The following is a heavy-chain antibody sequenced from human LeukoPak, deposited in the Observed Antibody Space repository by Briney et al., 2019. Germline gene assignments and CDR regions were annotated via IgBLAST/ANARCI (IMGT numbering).Heavy chain of an antibody. Sequence: PSGTLSLTCAVSGGSISSSNWWNWVRQPPGKGLEWIGEIYHSGSTNYNPSLKSRVTISVDKSKNQFSLKLSSVTAADTAVYYCARDGSPWSSGYYPLGYWGQGTLVTVSS. J-gene: IGHJ4*02. D-gene: IGHD3-22*01. CDR2: IYHSGST. CDR1: GGSISSSNW. CDR3: ARDGSPWSSGYYPLGY. V-gene: IGHV4-4*02.